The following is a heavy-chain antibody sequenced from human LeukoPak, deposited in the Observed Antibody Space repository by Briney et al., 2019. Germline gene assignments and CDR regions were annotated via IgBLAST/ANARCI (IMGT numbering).Heavy chain of an antibody. D-gene: IGHD6-19*01. CDR2: IIPIFGTA. Sequence: SVKLSCTASGGTFSSYAISWGRQRHGQGIGWMGGIIPIFGTATYAKKSQGRGAITTVESTSTAYMQLSSLSSEDTAVYCCARSFSLPGSGGWSDFDYWGQGALVTVSS. CDR3: ARSFSLPGSGGWSDFDY. J-gene: IGHJ4*02. CDR1: GGTFSSYA. V-gene: IGHV1-69*05.